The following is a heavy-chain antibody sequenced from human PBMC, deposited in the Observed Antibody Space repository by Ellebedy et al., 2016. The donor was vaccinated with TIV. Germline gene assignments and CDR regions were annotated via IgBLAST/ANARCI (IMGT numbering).Heavy chain of an antibody. CDR3: VRDGSYDYGDY. V-gene: IGHV3-74*01. CDR1: GFTFSNYW. CDR2: IYNDGSST. J-gene: IGHJ4*02. Sequence: GESLKISCAASGFTFSNYWMHWVRQAPGKGLDWVSRIYNDGSSTSYADSVEGRFTISRDNTKNTVYLQMNSLRVEDTAVYYCVRDGSYDYGDYWGQGTVVTVSS. D-gene: IGHD3-16*01.